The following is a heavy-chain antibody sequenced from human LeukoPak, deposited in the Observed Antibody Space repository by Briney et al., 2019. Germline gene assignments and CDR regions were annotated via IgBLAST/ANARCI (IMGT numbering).Heavy chain of an antibody. J-gene: IGHJ4*02. Sequence: VKVSCKASGYTFTSYYMHWVRQAPGQGLEWMGWINPNSGGTNYAQKFQGRVTMTRDTSISTAYMELSRLRSDDTAVYYCARVPPTLDGYNFWEVWYFDYWGQGTLVTVSS. CDR3: ARVPPTLDGYNFWEVWYFDY. V-gene: IGHV1-2*02. CDR2: INPNSGGT. D-gene: IGHD5-24*01. CDR1: GYTFTSYY.